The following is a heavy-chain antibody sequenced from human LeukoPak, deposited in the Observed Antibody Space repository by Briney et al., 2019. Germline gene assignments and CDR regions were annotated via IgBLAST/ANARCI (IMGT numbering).Heavy chain of an antibody. CDR1: GFTVSSDY. CDR2: IYSGGTT. V-gene: IGHV3-66*02. Sequence: GGSLRLSCAASGFTVSSDYMSWVRQAPGKGLEWVSVIYSGGTTHYADSVKGRFTISRDNSKNTLYLQMNSLRAEDTAVYYCAKDSHGYCSSTSCYSPSIHYYMDVWGKGTTVTVSS. J-gene: IGHJ6*03. CDR3: AKDSHGYCSSTSCYSPSIHYYMDV. D-gene: IGHD2-2*01.